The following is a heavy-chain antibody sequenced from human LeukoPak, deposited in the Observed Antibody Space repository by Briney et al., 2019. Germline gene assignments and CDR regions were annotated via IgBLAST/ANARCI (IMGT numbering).Heavy chain of an antibody. CDR2: ISYDGSNK. Sequence: GGSLRLSCAASGFTFSSYAMHWVRQAPGKGLEWVAVISYDGSNKYYADSVKGRFTISRDNSKNTLYLQMNSLRAEDTAVYYCARVVGGYIRNWFDPWGQGTLVTVSS. J-gene: IGHJ5*02. D-gene: IGHD5-12*01. V-gene: IGHV3-30*14. CDR3: ARVVGGYIRNWFDP. CDR1: GFTFSSYA.